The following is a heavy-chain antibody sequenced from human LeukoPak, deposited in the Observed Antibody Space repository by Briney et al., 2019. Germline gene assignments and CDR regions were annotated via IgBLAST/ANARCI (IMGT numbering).Heavy chain of an antibody. CDR2: INPNSGGT. V-gene: IGHV1-2*06. CDR3: ASGIRFLEWLFADDY. Sequence: GASVKVSCKASGYTFTGYYMHWVRQAPGQGLEWMGRINPNSGGTNYAQKFQGRVTITTDESTSTAYMELSSLRSEDTAVYYCASGIRFLEWLFADDYWGQGTLVTVSS. D-gene: IGHD3-3*01. J-gene: IGHJ4*02. CDR1: GYTFTGYY.